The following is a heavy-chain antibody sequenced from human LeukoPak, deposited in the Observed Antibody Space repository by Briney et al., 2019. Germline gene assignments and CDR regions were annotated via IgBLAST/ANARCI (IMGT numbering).Heavy chain of an antibody. CDR2: ISTRGDTT. J-gene: IGHJ4*02. D-gene: IGHD2-8*01. Sequence: WGSLRLSCAASGFTFSTYALGWVRQAQGTGLGLVPSISTRGDTTYYADSVKGRFTISRDSSKNTLYLQMNRLTAEDTAVYYCAKRKYPNGGIFDYWGQGTLVTVSS. CDR1: GFTFSTYA. V-gene: IGHV3-23*01. CDR3: AKRKYPNGGIFDY.